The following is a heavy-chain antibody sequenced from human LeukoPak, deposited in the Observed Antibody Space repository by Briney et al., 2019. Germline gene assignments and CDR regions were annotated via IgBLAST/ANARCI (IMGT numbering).Heavy chain of an antibody. J-gene: IGHJ4*02. V-gene: IGHV4-59*08. CDR2: IYYSGST. Sequence: SETLSLTCTVSGGSISSYYWSWIRQTPGKGLEWIGYIYYSGSTTYNPSLKSRVTISLDTSKNQFSLRLSSVTAADTAVYFCARRDYGARSYGYWGQGTLVNVSS. CDR1: GGSISSYY. CDR3: ARRDYGARSYGY. D-gene: IGHD3-10*01.